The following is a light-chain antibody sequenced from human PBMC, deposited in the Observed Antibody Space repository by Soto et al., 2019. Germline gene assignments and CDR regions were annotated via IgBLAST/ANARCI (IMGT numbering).Light chain of an antibody. J-gene: IGKJ5*01. CDR3: QQRSNWYT. V-gene: IGKV3-11*01. CDR2: DAS. CDR1: QSVSSY. Sequence: EIVLTQSPATLSLSPGERATLSGRASQSVSSYLAWYQQKPGQAPRLLIYDASNRATGIPARFSGSGSGTEFTLTISSLQSEDFAVYYCQQRSNWYTFGQGTRLEIK.